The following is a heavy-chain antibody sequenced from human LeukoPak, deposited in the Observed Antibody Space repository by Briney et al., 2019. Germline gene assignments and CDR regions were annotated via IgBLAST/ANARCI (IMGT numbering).Heavy chain of an antibody. V-gene: IGHV4-34*01. D-gene: IGHD4-17*01. CDR2: INHSGST. Sequence: SETLSLTCAVYGGFFSGYYWSWIRQPPGKGLEWIGEINHSGSTNYNSSLKSRVTISVDTSKNQFSLKLSSVTAADTAVYYCARGGQKVTTAYYFDYWGQGTLVTVSS. CDR1: GGFFSGYY. CDR3: ARGGQKVTTAYYFDY. J-gene: IGHJ4*02.